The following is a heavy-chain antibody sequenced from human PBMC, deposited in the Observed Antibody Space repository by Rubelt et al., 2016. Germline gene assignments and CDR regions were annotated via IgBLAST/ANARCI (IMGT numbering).Heavy chain of an antibody. Sequence: QVQLVQSGAEVQKPGASVKVSCKASGYAFTGDYIHWVRTAPGQGLEWMGRINPYSGVTDYATKVQGRVTMTRDTSISTAYMQLSSLRSDDTAVYYCARDGKFDPWGQGTLVTVSS. CDR1: GYAFTGDY. CDR3: ARDGKFDP. V-gene: IGHV1-2*06. CDR2: INPYSGVT. J-gene: IGHJ5*02.